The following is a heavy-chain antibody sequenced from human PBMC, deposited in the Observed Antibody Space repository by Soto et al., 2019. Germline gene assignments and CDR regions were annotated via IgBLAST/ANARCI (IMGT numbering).Heavy chain of an antibody. J-gene: IGHJ4*02. CDR3: AKGAGSVCGGDCSSRRLDY. CDR1: GFTFSNYA. Sequence: EVQLLESGGGLVQPGGSLRLSCAASGFTFSNYAMTWVRQAPGKGLEWVSIISGSGGSTSYADSVKGRFTISRDNSKNTLYLQMNSLRAEDTAVYYCAKGAGSVCGGDCSSRRLDYWGQGTLVTVSP. CDR2: ISGSGGST. V-gene: IGHV3-23*01. D-gene: IGHD2-21*01.